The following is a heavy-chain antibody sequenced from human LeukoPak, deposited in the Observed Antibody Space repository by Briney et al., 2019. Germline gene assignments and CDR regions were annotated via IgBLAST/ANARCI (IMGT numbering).Heavy chain of an antibody. CDR1: EYTFTAYY. V-gene: IGHV1-69*13. CDR3: ARGVVPAAMDNYYYYYMDV. D-gene: IGHD2-2*01. J-gene: IGHJ6*03. CDR2: IIPIFGTA. Sequence: ASVKVSCKASEYTFTAYYMHWVRQAPGQGLEWMGGIIPIFGTANYAQKFQGRVTITADESTSTAYMELSSLRSEDTGVYYCARGVVPAAMDNYYYYYMDVWGKGTTVTISS.